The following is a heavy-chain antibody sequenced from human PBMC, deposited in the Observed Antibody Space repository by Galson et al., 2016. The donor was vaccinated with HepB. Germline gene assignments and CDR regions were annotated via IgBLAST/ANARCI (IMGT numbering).Heavy chain of an antibody. J-gene: IGHJ3*02. Sequence: SLRLSCAASGFTFSSYGMHWVRQAPGKGLEWVARIWTDGSNGFYADSVKVRFTISRDNSKNTLHLQMNSLRAEDTAVYYCAWSGSYSYAFDIWGQGTMVTASS. CDR1: GFTFSSYG. CDR2: IWTDGSNG. D-gene: IGHD3-10*01. V-gene: IGHV3-33*01. CDR3: AWSGSYSYAFDI.